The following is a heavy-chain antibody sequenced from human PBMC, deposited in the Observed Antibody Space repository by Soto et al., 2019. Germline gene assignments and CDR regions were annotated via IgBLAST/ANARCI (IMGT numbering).Heavy chain of an antibody. CDR3: ARLQIPPIAARQGWFDP. Sequence: SETLSLTCTVSGGSISSSSYYWGWIRQPPGKGLEWIGSIYYSGSTYYNPSLKSRVTISVDTSKNQFSLKLSSVTAADTAVYYCARLQIPPIAARQGWFDPWGQGTLVTVS. CDR1: GGSISSSSYY. CDR2: IYYSGST. D-gene: IGHD6-6*01. V-gene: IGHV4-39*01. J-gene: IGHJ5*02.